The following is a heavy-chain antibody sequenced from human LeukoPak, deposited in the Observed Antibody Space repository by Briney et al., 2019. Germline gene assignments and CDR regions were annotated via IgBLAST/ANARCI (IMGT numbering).Heavy chain of an antibody. J-gene: IGHJ4*02. CDR3: ARCRNYYDSSGYYTGGFDF. V-gene: IGHV4-59*01. CDR1: GGSLTNYY. Sequence: SETLSLTCTVSGGSLTNYYWTFIRQPPGKGLEWIGYIYYSGNTNYNPSLRSRVTISVDTSNNQFSLKLNSVTAADTAAYYCARCRNYYDSSGYYTGGFDFWGPGTLVTVSS. D-gene: IGHD3-22*01. CDR2: IYYSGNT.